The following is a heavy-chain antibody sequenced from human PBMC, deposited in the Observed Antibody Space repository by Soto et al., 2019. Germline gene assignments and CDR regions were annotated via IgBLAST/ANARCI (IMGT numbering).Heavy chain of an antibody. CDR2: IYYSGST. CDR1: GGSISSGGYY. CDR3: ARAGLTGTIDY. Sequence: PSETLYLTCTVSGGSISSGGYYWIWIRQHPGKGLEWIGYIYYSGSTYYNPSLKSRVTISVDTSKNQFSLKLSSVTAADTAVYYCARAGLTGTIDYWGQGTLVTVSS. D-gene: IGHD1-20*01. V-gene: IGHV4-31*03. J-gene: IGHJ4*02.